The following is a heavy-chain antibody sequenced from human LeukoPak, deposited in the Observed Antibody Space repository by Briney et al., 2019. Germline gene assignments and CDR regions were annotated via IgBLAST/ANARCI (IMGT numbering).Heavy chain of an antibody. V-gene: IGHV4-31*03. Sequence: SGTLSLTCTVSNGSISSGGYYWSWIRQHPGKGLEWIAYIYYSGNTYYNPSLKSRITISVDTSKNQFSLKLSSVTAADTAVYYCARVYYGDYRYFDYWGQGTLVTVSS. CDR2: IYYSGNT. CDR1: NGSISSGGYY. J-gene: IGHJ4*02. D-gene: IGHD4-17*01. CDR3: ARVYYGDYRYFDY.